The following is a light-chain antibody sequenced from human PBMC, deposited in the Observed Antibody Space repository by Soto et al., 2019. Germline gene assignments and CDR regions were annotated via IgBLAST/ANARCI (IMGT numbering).Light chain of an antibody. V-gene: IGKV1-5*01. CDR1: QSISSW. CDR2: DAS. Sequence: DIQLTQSPSSVSASVGDRVTFTCRASQSISSWLAWYQQKPGKAPKLLVYDASTLQSGAASRSAASGAGTESTLIIIGLQPDDSATYYCQQYTNTNNPWMFGQGTKVDIK. CDR3: QQYTNTNNPWM. J-gene: IGKJ1*01.